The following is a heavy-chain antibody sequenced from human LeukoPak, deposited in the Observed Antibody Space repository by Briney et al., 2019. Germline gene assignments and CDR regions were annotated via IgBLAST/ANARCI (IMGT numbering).Heavy chain of an antibody. D-gene: IGHD5-24*01. CDR3: ASRRWLQGGYYFDY. J-gene: IGHJ4*02. Sequence: SVKVSCKASGGTFSSYAISWVRQAPGQGLEWMGGIIPIFGTANYAQKFQGRVTITTDESTSTAYMELSSLRSEDTDVYYCASRRWLQGGYYFDYWGQGTLVTVSS. CDR2: IIPIFGTA. V-gene: IGHV1-69*05. CDR1: GGTFSSYA.